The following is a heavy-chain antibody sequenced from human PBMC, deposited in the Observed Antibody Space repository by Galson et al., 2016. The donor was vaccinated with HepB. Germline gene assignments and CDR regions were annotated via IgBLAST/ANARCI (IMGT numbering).Heavy chain of an antibody. Sequence: SLRLSCAASGFTFSSYAMHWVRQAPGKGLEWVAMMSYDGGKKYYADSVKGRFTISRDNSENTLYLQMSSLRPGDTAGYYCVRGDSSGYYSGSRGFDNWGQGALVTVSS. D-gene: IGHD3-22*01. V-gene: IGHV3-30*04. CDR1: GFTFSSYA. J-gene: IGHJ4*02. CDR3: VRGDSSGYYSGSRGFDN. CDR2: MSYDGGKK.